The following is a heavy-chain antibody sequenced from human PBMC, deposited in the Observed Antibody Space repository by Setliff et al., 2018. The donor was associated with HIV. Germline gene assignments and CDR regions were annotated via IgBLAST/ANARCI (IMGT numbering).Heavy chain of an antibody. CDR3: ARVSSQFSEWRKDYFEY. Sequence: GASVKVSCKASGYTFTDYYMHWVRQAPGQGLEWMGWIHPSSGGTNYAQKFQGRVTMTRDTSISTAYMELSRLRSDDTAVYYCARVSSQFSEWRKDYFEYWGQGSLVTVSS. CDR1: GYTFTDYY. J-gene: IGHJ4*02. CDR2: IHPSSGGT. V-gene: IGHV1-2*02. D-gene: IGHD3-3*01.